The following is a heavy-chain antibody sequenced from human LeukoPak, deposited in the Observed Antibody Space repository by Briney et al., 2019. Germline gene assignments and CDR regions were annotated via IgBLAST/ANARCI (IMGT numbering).Heavy chain of an antibody. V-gene: IGHV3-11*05. Sequence: GGSLRLSCAASGFTFSDYYMTWSRQAPGKGLEWVSYISSSSSYTEYADSVKGRFTISRDNAKNSVYLQMNSLRADDTAVYYCAREGGYGTGRGWFDPWGQGNLVTVSS. D-gene: IGHD3-10*01. CDR3: AREGGYGTGRGWFDP. CDR2: ISSSSSYT. CDR1: GFTFSDYY. J-gene: IGHJ5*02.